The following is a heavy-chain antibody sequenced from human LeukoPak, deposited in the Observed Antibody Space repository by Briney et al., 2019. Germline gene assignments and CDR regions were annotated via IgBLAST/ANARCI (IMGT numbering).Heavy chain of an antibody. CDR3: ARYYCSGGSCYSDY. Sequence: GASVKVSCKASGHTFTSYGISWVRQAPGQGLEWMGWISAYNGNTNYAQKLQGRVTMTTDTSTSTAYMELRSLRSDDTAVYYCARYYCSGGSCYSDYWGQGTLVTVSS. D-gene: IGHD2-15*01. CDR1: GHTFTSYG. CDR2: ISAYNGNT. V-gene: IGHV1-18*01. J-gene: IGHJ4*02.